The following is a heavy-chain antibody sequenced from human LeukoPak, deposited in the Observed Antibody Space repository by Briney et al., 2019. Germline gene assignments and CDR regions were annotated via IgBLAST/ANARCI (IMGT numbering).Heavy chain of an antibody. CDR1: GFTFDGYA. J-gene: IGHJ3*02. Sequence: SLRLSCAASGFTFDGYAMHWVRLPQGKGLEGVQRMRWDSGSSGYAHTVKGRVTISRNNSNSALDVQMNGLTPDDTALYYCIKDLRLDLKFDTFDMGGEGTMVSVSS. V-gene: IGHV3-9*01. CDR3: IKDLRLDLKFDTFDM. CDR2: MRWDSGSS. D-gene: IGHD1-7*01.